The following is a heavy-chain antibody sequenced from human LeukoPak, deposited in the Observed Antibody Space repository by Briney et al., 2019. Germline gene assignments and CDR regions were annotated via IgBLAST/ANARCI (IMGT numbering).Heavy chain of an antibody. J-gene: IGHJ4*02. D-gene: IGHD5-24*01. CDR3: ARTSQGYNYGGIDY. CDR1: GDSISSSTYF. Sequence: SETLSLTCIVSGDSISSSTYFWGWIRQPPGKGLEWIASLYYGGSRNYNPLLKSRITISVDATRNQFSLKLSSMTAADTALYYCARTSQGYNYGGIDYWGQGTLVTVSS. V-gene: IGHV4-39*07. CDR2: LYYGGSR.